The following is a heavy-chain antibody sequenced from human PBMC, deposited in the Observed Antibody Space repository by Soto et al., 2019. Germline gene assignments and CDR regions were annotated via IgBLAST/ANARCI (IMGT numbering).Heavy chain of an antibody. V-gene: IGHV2-5*02. CDR2: IYWDDDK. Sequence: QITLKESGPTLVKPTETLTLTCTFSGFSLSARGEGVGWIRQPPGKALEWLAIIYWDDDKRYSPSLRTTFTLTKDTSKNQVVLTMPNMDPVDTATYFCAHRPFNSAWHDAYDIWGPGTMVTVSS. D-gene: IGHD5-18*01. CDR3: AHRPFNSAWHDAYDI. J-gene: IGHJ3*02. CDR1: GFSLSARGEG.